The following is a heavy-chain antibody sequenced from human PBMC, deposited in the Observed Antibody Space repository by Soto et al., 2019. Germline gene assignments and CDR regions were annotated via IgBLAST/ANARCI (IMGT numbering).Heavy chain of an antibody. CDR1: GFSISSYY. V-gene: IGHV4-59*08. CDR2: IYYSGST. D-gene: IGHD6-25*01. Sequence: SETLSLTCTFSGFSISSYYWSWIRQPPGKGLEWIGYIYYSGSTNYNPSLKSRVTISVDTSKNQFSLKLSSVTAADTAVYFCARQVSSAWPPYYYDMDVWGQGTTVTVS. J-gene: IGHJ6*02. CDR3: ARQVSSAWPPYYYDMDV.